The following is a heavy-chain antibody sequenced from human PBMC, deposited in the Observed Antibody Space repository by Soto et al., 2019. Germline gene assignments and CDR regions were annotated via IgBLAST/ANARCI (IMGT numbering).Heavy chain of an antibody. CDR1: GFTLSRYT. Sequence: QVQLVESGGGMVQPGRSLRLSCGVSGFTLSRYTMHWVRQAPGRGLEWVALISSDGTAKYYADSVKGRFTISRDDLLYLQMTSLRAEDTAVYYCARDGYCSGGTCLDGLDVWGQGTTVTVTS. D-gene: IGHD2-15*01. CDR3: ARDGYCSGGTCLDGLDV. CDR2: ISSDGTAK. V-gene: IGHV3-30-3*01. J-gene: IGHJ6*02.